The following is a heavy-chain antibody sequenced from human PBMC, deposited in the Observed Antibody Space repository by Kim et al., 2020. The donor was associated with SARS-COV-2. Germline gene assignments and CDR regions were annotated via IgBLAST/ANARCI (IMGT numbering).Heavy chain of an antibody. D-gene: IGHD6-6*01. J-gene: IGHJ2*01. V-gene: IGHV3-21*01. CDR3: ARYSSSPSLPWYFDL. Sequence: DSVKGRFTISRDNAKDSLYLQMTSLRAEDTAVYYCARYSSSPSLPWYFDLWGRGTLVTVSS.